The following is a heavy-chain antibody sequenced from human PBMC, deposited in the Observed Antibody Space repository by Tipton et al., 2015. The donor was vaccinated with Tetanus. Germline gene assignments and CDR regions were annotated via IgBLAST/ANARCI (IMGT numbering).Heavy chain of an antibody. CDR1: GFTFSDYA. CDR2: ISSNGRST. Sequence: GSLRLSCTASGFTFSDYAMHWVRQAPGKGLEFVSSISSNGRSTYYADSVKGRFTISRDNSKNTLSLQLNSLRADDTAIYYCAKEALGVLNLWGKGTTVIVSS. J-gene: IGHJ6*04. V-gene: IGHV3-64*04. CDR3: AKEALGVLNL. D-gene: IGHD1-14*01.